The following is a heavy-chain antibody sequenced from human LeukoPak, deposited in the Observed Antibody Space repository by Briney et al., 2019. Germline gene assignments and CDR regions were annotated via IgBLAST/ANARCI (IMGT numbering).Heavy chain of an antibody. D-gene: IGHD5-24*01. V-gene: IGHV4-38-2*02. J-gene: IGHJ4*02. CDR3: ARGRRDGYNSYYFDY. Sequence: PSETLSLTCTVSGYSISSGYYWGWIRQPPGKGLEWIGSIYHSGSTYYNPSLKSRVTISVDTSKNQFSLKLSSVTAADTAVYYCARGRRDGYNSYYFDYWGQGTLVTVSS. CDR2: IYHSGST. CDR1: GYSISSGYY.